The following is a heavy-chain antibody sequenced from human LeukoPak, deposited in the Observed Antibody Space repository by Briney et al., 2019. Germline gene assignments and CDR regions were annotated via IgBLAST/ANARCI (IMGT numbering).Heavy chain of an antibody. CDR3: ARGDLDQTHTAFDI. CDR1: GYTFTDYD. CDR2: MNPNSGKT. Sequence: ASVTVSCKTSGYTFTDYDIHWVRQAPGHGLEWMGWMNPNSGKTNYAQKLQGRVTFSRNTSISVAYMELSGLKSEDAAVYFCARGDLDQTHTAFDIWGQGTMVAVPP. J-gene: IGHJ3*02. V-gene: IGHV1-8*03.